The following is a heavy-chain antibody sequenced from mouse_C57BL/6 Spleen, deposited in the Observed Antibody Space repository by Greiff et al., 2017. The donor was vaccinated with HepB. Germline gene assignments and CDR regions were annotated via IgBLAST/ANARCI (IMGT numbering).Heavy chain of an antibody. J-gene: IGHJ3*01. CDR3: ARHDYDRNWFAY. CDR1: GYTFTSYW. CDR2: IDPSDSYT. Sequence: QVQLKQPGAELVKPGASVKLSCKASGYTFTSYWMQWVKQRPGQGLEWIGEIDPSDSYTNYNQKFKGKATLTVDTSSSTAYMQLSSLTSEDSAVYYCARHDYDRNWFAYWGQGTLVTVSA. V-gene: IGHV1-50*01. D-gene: IGHD2-4*01.